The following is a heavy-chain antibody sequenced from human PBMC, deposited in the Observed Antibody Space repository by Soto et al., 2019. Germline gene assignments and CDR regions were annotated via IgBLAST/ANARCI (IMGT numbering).Heavy chain of an antibody. Sequence: QVQLVQSGAEVKKPGSSVKVSCKASGGTFNNYAINWVRQAPGQGLEWMGVIVPMFGTATYAQKFQGRITITADESTGTAYMELSTLTSEDTALYYCARWAGYCTSASCYSALDYWGQGTLVTVSS. CDR2: IVPMFGTA. CDR3: ARWAGYCTSASCYSALDY. J-gene: IGHJ4*02. D-gene: IGHD2-2*03. V-gene: IGHV1-69*01. CDR1: GGTFNNYA.